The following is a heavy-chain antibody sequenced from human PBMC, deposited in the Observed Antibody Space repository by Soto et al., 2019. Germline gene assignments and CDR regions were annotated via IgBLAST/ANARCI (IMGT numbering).Heavy chain of an antibody. CDR2: ISSSSSTI. CDR3: AGILTTYGGGYYGMDV. J-gene: IGHJ6*01. Sequence: EVQLVESGGGLVQPGGSLRLSCAASGFTFSSYSMNWVRQAPGKGLEWVSYISSSSSTIYYADSVKGRFTISRDNAKNSLYLQMNSLRDEDTAVYYCAGILTTYGGGYYGMDVLGQGTTVTGSS. V-gene: IGHV3-48*02. D-gene: IGHD4-17*01. CDR1: GFTFSSYS.